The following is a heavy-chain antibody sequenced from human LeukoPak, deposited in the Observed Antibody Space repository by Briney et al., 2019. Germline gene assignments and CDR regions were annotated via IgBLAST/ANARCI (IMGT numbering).Heavy chain of an antibody. V-gene: IGHV4-39*07. Sequence: PSETLSLTCTVSGGSISSSSYYWGWIRQPPGKGLEWIGEINHSGSTNYNPSLKSRVTISVDTSKNQFSLKLSSVTAADTAVYYCARGLETYYYGSGSYSLARYYFDYWGQGTLVTVSS. CDR2: INHSGST. D-gene: IGHD3-10*01. J-gene: IGHJ4*02. CDR3: ARGLETYYYGSGSYSLARYYFDY. CDR1: GGSISSSSYY.